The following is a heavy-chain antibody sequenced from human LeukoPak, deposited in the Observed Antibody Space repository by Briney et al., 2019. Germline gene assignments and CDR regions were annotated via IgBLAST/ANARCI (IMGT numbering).Heavy chain of an antibody. D-gene: IGHD5-12*01. CDR1: GGSISSGGYS. J-gene: IGHJ2*01. CDR2: IYHSGST. CDR3: ARDTGYSRTSRYFDL. Sequence: SQTLSLTCAVSGGSISSGGYSWSWIRQPPGKGLEWIGYIYHSGSTYYNPSLKSRVTISVDRSKNQFSLKLSSVTAADTAVYYCARDTGYSRTSRYFDLWGRGTLVTVSS. V-gene: IGHV4-30-2*01.